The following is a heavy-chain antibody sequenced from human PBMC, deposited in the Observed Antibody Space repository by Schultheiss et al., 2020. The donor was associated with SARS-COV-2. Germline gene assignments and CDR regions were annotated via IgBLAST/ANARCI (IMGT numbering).Heavy chain of an antibody. Sequence: GGSLRLSCAASGFPFSLYTMAWVRQTPERGLEWVSSIITGSNYIKYADSVQGRFSISRDNAMNSLYLQMNSLRAEDTAVYYCARYGVTAADRFGMDVWGQGTMVTVSS. CDR2: IITGSNYI. CDR3: ARYGVTAADRFGMDV. D-gene: IGHD6-13*01. CDR1: GFPFSLYT. V-gene: IGHV3-21*04. J-gene: IGHJ6*02.